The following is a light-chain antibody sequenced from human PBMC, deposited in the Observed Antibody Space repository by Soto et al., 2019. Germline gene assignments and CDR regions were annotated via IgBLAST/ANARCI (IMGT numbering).Light chain of an antibody. J-gene: IGLJ3*02. CDR2: EVN. CDR1: SSDVGSYNY. V-gene: IGLV2-14*01. CDR3: SLYTSISTRV. Sequence: QSALTQPASVSGSPGQSITISCTGTSSDVGSYNYVSWYQQHPGKAPKLMIYEVNNRPSGVSNRFSGSKSGNTASLTISGLQAEVEANYYCSLYTSISTRVFGGGTQLTVL.